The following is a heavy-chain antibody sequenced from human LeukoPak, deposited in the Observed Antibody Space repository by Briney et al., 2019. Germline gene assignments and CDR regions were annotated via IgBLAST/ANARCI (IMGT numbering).Heavy chain of an antibody. J-gene: IGHJ4*02. CDR3: ARGNGGSSEFDY. CDR2: IDSRGST. D-gene: IGHD4-23*01. V-gene: IGHV4-61*02. CDR1: GGSISSGTNF. Sequence: PSQTLSLTCTVSGGSISSGTNFWTWIRQPAGKGLEWIGRIDSRGSTYYNPSLRSRITISLDTSKNQFSLTLSSVTAADTAMYYCARGNGGSSEFDYWGQGTLVTVPS.